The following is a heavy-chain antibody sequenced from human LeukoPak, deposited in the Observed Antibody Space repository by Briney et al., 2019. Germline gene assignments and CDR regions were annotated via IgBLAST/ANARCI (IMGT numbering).Heavy chain of an antibody. CDR1: GYTFSSYH. Sequence: GASVKVSCKASGYTFSSYHIHWVRQAPGQGLEWMGKINPSFNPGVDVTSYAQKFQGRVTMTRDTSTNTVYMELSSLRSEDTAVYYCARAWESIAGYYFWGQGTLVTVSS. CDR3: ARAWESIAGYYF. V-gene: IGHV1-46*01. CDR2: INPSFNPGVDVT. J-gene: IGHJ4*02. D-gene: IGHD1-26*01.